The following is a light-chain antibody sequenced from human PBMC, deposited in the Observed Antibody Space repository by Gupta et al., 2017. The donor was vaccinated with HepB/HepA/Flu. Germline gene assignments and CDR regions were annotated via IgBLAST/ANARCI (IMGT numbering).Light chain of an antibody. J-gene: IGKJ1*01. Sequence: DIRLTQSPSSLSASVGDRVSITCRASQDINNYLAWYQQKPGKVPNLLIYAASTFQSGVPSRFSGSRSGTDFTLTISGLQPEDVATYYCHKYNSAPQTFGQGTKVEIK. CDR2: AAS. V-gene: IGKV1-27*01. CDR3: HKYNSAPQT. CDR1: QDINNY.